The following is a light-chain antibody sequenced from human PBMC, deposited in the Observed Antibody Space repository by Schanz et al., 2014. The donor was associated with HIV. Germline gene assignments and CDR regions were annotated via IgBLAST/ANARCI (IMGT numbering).Light chain of an antibody. CDR3: QNYDSPPRT. Sequence: EIVMTQSPATLSVSPGERATLSCRASQSVSSNLAWYQQKPGQAPRLLIYGASTRATGIPARFSGSGSGTDFTLIISGLQPEDVATYYCQNYDSPPRTFGQGTNVEIK. CDR1: QSVSSN. J-gene: IGKJ1*01. V-gene: IGKV3-15*01. CDR2: GAS.